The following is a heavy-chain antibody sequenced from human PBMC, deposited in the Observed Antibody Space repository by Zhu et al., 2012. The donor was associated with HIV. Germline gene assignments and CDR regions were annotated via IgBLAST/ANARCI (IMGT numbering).Heavy chain of an antibody. CDR2: INHSGGT. V-gene: IGHV4-34*01. CDR3: ARGGSYSGGSCYFDY. J-gene: IGHJ4*02. Sequence: QVQLHQWGAGLLKPSETLSLTCAVYGGSFRAYYWSWIRQPPGKGLEWIGEINHSGGTNYNPSLKSRVTMSVDTSKNQFSLKLTSVTAADTAVYYCARGGSYSGGSCYFDYWGQGSLVTVSS. CDR1: GGSFRAYY. D-gene: IGHD2-15*01.